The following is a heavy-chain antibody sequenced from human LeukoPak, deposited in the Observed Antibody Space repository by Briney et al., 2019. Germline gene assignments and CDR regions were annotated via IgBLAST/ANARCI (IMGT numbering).Heavy chain of an antibody. CDR1: GFTVSSNY. CDR3: ARATPGAYYYFDY. V-gene: IGHV3-66*01. Sequence: PGGSLRLSCAASGFTVSSNYMSWVRQAPGKGLEWVSVIYSGGTTYYADSVKGRFTISRDNSKNTLYLQMNSLRAEDTAVYYCARATPGAYYYFDYWGQGTLVTVSS. D-gene: IGHD1-14*01. J-gene: IGHJ4*02. CDR2: IYSGGTT.